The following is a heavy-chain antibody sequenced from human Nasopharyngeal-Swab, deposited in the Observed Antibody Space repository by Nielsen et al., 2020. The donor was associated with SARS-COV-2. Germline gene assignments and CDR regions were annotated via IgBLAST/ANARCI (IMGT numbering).Heavy chain of an antibody. CDR1: GFVVSSSF. J-gene: IGHJ4*02. Sequence: GESLKISCAGSGFVVSSSFMSWVGQAPGKGLEWVSVTYSGGSTYYADSVSGRFTISRDDSKNTLDLQMDSLGAEDTAVYYCARDWGDWGQGTLVTVSS. CDR3: ARDWGD. D-gene: IGHD3-16*01. V-gene: IGHV3-53*01. CDR2: TYSGGST.